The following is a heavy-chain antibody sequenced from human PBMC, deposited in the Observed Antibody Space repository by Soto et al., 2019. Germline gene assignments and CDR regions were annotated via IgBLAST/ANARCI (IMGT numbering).Heavy chain of an antibody. CDR2: IIPIFGTA. CDR3: ASRDGYNYNWFDP. J-gene: IGHJ5*02. CDR1: GGTFSSYA. V-gene: IGHV1-69*13. D-gene: IGHD1-1*01. Sequence: SVKVSCKASGGTFSSYAISWVRQAPGQGLEWMGGIIPIFGTANYAQKFQGRVTITADESTSTAYMELSSLRSEDTAVYYCASRDGYNYNWFDPWGQGTLVTVSS.